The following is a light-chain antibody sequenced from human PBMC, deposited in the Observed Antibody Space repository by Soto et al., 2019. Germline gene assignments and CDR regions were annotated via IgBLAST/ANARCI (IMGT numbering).Light chain of an antibody. J-gene: IGLJ1*01. Sequence: QSALTQPASVSGSPGQSITISCTGTSSDVGGYNYVSWYQQHPGKAPKLMIYDVSNRPSGVSNRFSGSKSGNTASLTISGLQAEDEADYYCSSYTSSSTRFYVVGTGTKLTVL. CDR1: SSDVGGYNY. CDR3: SSYTSSSTRFYV. CDR2: DVS. V-gene: IGLV2-14*01.